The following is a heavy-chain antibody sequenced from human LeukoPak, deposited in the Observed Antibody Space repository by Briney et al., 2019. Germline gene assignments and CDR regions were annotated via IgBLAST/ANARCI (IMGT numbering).Heavy chain of an antibody. CDR2: MNPNSGNT. V-gene: IGHV1-8*03. CDR3: ERGDYEYYYYYCMDV. J-gene: IGHJ6*03. CDR1: GYTFTSYD. Sequence: GASVKVSCKASGYTFTSYDINWVRQATGQGLEWMGWMNPNSGNTGYAQKFQGRVTITRNTSISTAYMELSSLRSEDTAVYYCERGDYEYYYYYCMDVWGKGTTVTVSS. D-gene: IGHD4-17*01.